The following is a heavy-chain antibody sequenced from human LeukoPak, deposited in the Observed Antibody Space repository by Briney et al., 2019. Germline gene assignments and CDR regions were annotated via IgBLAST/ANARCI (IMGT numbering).Heavy chain of an antibody. V-gene: IGHV4-4*02. D-gene: IGHD3-10*01. J-gene: IGHJ6*04. CDR2: IYHSGST. Sequence: SGTLSLTCAVSGGSISSSNWWSWVRPPPGEGLEWIGEIYHSGSTNYNPSLKSRVTISVDKSKNQFSLKLSSVTAADTAVYYCARGRVRGVIITPYYYYGMDVWGKGTTVTASS. CDR3: ARGRVRGVIITPYYYYGMDV. CDR1: GGSISSSNW.